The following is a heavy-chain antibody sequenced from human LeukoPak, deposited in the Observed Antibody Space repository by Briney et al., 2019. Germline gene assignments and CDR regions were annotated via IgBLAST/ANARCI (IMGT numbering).Heavy chain of an antibody. CDR1: GFTFSDYW. D-gene: IGHD3-16*01. V-gene: IGHV3-7*01. Sequence: PGGSLRLSCEGSGFTFSDYWMGWVRQAPGKGLEWVANIIKDGSDKYCVDSVKGRFSISRDNAKNSVYLQMSGLRVEDTAVYYCTRELWPADYWGQGILVTVSS. J-gene: IGHJ4*02. CDR3: TRELWPADY. CDR2: IIKDGSDK.